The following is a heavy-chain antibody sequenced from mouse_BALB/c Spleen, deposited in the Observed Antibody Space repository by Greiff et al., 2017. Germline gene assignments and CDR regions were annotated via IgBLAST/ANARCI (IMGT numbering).Heavy chain of an antibody. V-gene: IGHV3-2*02. J-gene: IGHJ4*01. CDR1: GYSITSDYA. Sequence: EVKLQESGPGLVKPSQSLSLTCTVTGYSITSDYAWNWIRQFPGNKLEWMGYISYSGSTSYNPSLKSRISITRDTSKNQFFLQLNSVTTEDTATYYCARSDLYYAMDYWGQGTSVTVSS. CDR2: ISYSGST. CDR3: ARSDLYYAMDY.